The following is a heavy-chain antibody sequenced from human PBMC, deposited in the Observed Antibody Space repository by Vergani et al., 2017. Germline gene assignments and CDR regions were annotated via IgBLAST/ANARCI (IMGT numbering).Heavy chain of an antibody. CDR1: GDSLSSNNC. CDR2: ICHTEDT. Sequence: QVQLQESGPGLVKPPGTLSLPCAVSGDSLSSNNCWTWVRQPPGKGLEWIGEICHTEDTKYSPSLKSRVTVSVDESRNLFSLRLNSVTAADTAVYFCATIGYRRWGYYFDYWGQGILVTDCS. J-gene: IGHJ4*02. D-gene: IGHD2-2*02. V-gene: IGHV4-4*01. CDR3: ATIGYRRWGYYFDY.